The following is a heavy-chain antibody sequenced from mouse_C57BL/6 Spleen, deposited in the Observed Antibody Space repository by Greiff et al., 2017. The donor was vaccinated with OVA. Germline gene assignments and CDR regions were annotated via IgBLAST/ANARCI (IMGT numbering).Heavy chain of an antibody. CDR2: IYPGSGST. Sequence: VQLQQSGAELVKPGASVKLSCKASGYTFTSYWITWVKQRPGQGLEWIGDIYPGSGSTYYNEKFKSKATLTADTSSSTAYMQLSSLTSEDSAVYYWARDDYDGGFAYWGQGTLVTVSA. J-gene: IGHJ3*01. D-gene: IGHD2-4*01. CDR1: GYTFTSYW. V-gene: IGHV1-55*01. CDR3: ARDDYDGGFAY.